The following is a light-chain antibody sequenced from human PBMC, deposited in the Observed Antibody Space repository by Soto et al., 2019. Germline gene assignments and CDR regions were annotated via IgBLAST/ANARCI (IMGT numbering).Light chain of an antibody. CDR2: AAS. Sequence: DIQMTQSPSSLSASVGDRVTITCRTSQDISNYLAWYQQKPGKVPKLLIYAASTLQSGVPSRFSGGGSGTDSSLTISSLQPEDVATYYCQKYNSAPHTFGGGTKVEIQ. V-gene: IGKV1-27*01. CDR3: QKYNSAPHT. J-gene: IGKJ4*01. CDR1: QDISNY.